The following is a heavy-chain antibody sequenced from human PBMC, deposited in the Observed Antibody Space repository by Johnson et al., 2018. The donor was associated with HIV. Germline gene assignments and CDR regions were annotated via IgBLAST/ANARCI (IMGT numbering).Heavy chain of an antibody. D-gene: IGHD4-11*01. J-gene: IGHJ3*02. CDR1: GFTFSGYA. CDR3: AREGNYAAFDI. Sequence: QLVESGGGLVQPGGSRKLSCAASGFTFSGYAMHWVRQAPGKGLEWVAVISYDGSNKYYGDSVKGRFTISRDTSKNTLSLQMNSLRAEDTAVYYCAREGNYAAFDIWGQGTMVTVSS. V-gene: IGHV3-30*04. CDR2: ISYDGSNK.